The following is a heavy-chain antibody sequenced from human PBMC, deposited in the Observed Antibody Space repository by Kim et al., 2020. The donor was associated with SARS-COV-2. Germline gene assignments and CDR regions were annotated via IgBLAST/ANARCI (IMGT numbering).Heavy chain of an antibody. V-gene: IGHV3-23*01. J-gene: IGHJ4*02. Sequence: RFTISRDNSKITLYLQMNSLRAEDTAVYYCAKPWCSTSCYVFALTGPNDYWGQGTLVTVSS. CDR3: AKPWCSTSCYVFALTGPNDY. D-gene: IGHD2-2*01.